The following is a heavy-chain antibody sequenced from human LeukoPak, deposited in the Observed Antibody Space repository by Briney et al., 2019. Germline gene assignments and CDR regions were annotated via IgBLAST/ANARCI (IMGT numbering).Heavy chain of an antibody. J-gene: IGHJ4*02. V-gene: IGHV1-2*02. CDR3: ARGPGLYSSSSAYFDY. CDR1: GYTFTGYY. D-gene: IGHD6-6*01. Sequence: ASVKVSCKASGYTFTGYYIHWVRQAPGQGLEWMGWINPNSGGTNYAQNFQDRVTMTRDTSITTAYLELSRLRSDDTAVYYCARGPGLYSSSSAYFDYWGQGTLVTVSS. CDR2: INPNSGGT.